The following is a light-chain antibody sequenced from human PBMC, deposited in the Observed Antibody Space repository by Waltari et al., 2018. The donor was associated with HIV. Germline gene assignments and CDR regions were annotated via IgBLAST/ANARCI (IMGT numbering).Light chain of an antibody. CDR1: NIGHKN. CDR2: YDS. Sequence: SYVLTQPPSVSVAPGKTARITCGGNNIGHKNVHWYQQKPGQAPVLVIYYDSDRPSGIPERFSGSNSGNTATLNISRVEAGDEADYHCQVWDSSSVVVFGGGTKLTVL. J-gene: IGLJ2*01. V-gene: IGLV3-21*01. CDR3: QVWDSSSVVV.